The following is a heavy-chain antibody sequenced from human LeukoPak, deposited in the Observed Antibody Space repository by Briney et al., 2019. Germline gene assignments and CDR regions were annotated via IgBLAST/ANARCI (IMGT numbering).Heavy chain of an antibody. J-gene: IGHJ5*02. Sequence: HGGSLRLSCEASGFTFSSYWMGWVRQAPGKGLEWVANIKTDGSEKYYVDSVKGRFTISRDNAKNSLYLQMNSLRAEDTAVYYCARDYTGYFPWGQGTLVIVSS. CDR1: GFTFSSYW. D-gene: IGHD3-9*01. V-gene: IGHV3-7*03. CDR2: IKTDGSEK. CDR3: ARDYTGYFP.